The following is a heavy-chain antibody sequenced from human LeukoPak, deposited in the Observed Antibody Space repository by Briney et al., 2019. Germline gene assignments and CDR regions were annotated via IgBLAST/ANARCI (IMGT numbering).Heavy chain of an antibody. CDR1: GASIDSGRYY. J-gene: IGHJ5*02. CDR2: IHYSGTT. Sequence: SETLSLTCTVSGASIDSGRYYWGWIRQPPGKGLEWIGSIHYSGTTYYNPSLKSRVTISIDTSNNQFSLKLSSVTAADTAVYYCARGTPYNPWGQGTLVTVSS. D-gene: IGHD4-11*01. CDR3: ARGTPYNP. V-gene: IGHV4-39*07.